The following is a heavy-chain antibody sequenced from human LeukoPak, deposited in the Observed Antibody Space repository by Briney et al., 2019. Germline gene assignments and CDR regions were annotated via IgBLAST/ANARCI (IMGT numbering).Heavy chain of an antibody. D-gene: IGHD5-12*01. J-gene: IGHJ6*03. Sequence: GGSLRLSCAASGFTFSSYSMNWVRQAPGKGLEWVSFISSSGSTMYFADSVKGRFTISRDNAKNSLYLQMSSLRAEDTAVYYCARDSGAGGYYYYYNMDVWGKGTTVTVSS. CDR1: GFTFSSYS. CDR3: ARDSGAGGYYYYYNMDV. V-gene: IGHV3-48*01. CDR2: ISSSGSTM.